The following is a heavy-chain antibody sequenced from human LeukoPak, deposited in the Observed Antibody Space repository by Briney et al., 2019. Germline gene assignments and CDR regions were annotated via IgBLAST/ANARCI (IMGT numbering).Heavy chain of an antibody. V-gene: IGHV3-11*01. D-gene: IGHD4-23*01. J-gene: IGHJ3*02. CDR2: ISSSGSTI. Sequence: GGSLRLSCAASGFTFSDYYMSWIRQAPGKGLEWVSYISSSGSTIYYADSVKGRFTISRDNAKNSLYLQMNSLGAEDTAVYYCASSMGRTVVDAFDIWGQGTMVTVSS. CDR3: ASSMGRTVVDAFDI. CDR1: GFTFSDYY.